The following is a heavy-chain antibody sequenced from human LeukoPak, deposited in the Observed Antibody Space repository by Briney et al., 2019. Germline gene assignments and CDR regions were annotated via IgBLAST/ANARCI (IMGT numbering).Heavy chain of an antibody. CDR2: IKQDRSEK. CDR1: GFTFSNYW. CDR3: AKGGARYFDL. V-gene: IGHV3-7*03. J-gene: IGHJ2*01. D-gene: IGHD2-15*01. Sequence: PGGSLRLSCAASGFTFSNYWMSWVRQAPGKGLEWVANIKQDRSEKYYVDSVKGRFTISRDNAKNSLYLQMNSLRAEDTAVYYCAKGGARYFDLWGRGTLVTVSS.